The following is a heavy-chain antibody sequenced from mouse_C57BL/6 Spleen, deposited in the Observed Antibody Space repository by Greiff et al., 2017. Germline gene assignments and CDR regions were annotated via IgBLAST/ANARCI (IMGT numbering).Heavy chain of an antibody. CDR3: ARSNYYGSSYDYFDY. CDR1: GYTFTEYT. CDR2: FYPGSGSI. Sequence: VQLQESGAELVKPGASVKLSCKASGYTFTEYTIHWVKQRSGQGLEWIGWFYPGSGSIKYNEKFKDKATLTADKSSSTVYMELSRLTSEDSAVYFCARSNYYGSSYDYFDYWGQGTTRTVSS. J-gene: IGHJ2*01. V-gene: IGHV1-62-2*01. D-gene: IGHD1-1*01.